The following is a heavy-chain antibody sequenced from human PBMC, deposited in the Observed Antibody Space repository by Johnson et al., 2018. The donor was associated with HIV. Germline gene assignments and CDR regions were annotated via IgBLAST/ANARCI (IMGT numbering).Heavy chain of an antibody. V-gene: IGHV3-9*01. CDR1: GFTFDDYA. CDR3: ARGGWGDAFDI. J-gene: IGHJ3*02. Sequence: VQLVESGGGLVQPGRSLRLSCAASGFTFDDYAMYWVRQGPGKGLEWVSGISWNSGSIGYADSVKGRFTISRDNAKNSLYLQMNSLRAKDTAVYYCARGGWGDAFDIWGQGTMVTVSS. D-gene: IGHD3-16*01. CDR2: ISWNSGSI.